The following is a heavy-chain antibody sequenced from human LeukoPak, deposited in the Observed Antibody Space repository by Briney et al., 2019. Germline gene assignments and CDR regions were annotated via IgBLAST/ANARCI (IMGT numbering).Heavy chain of an antibody. V-gene: IGHV3-7*01. J-gene: IGHJ5*02. CDR2: IKQDGSEK. CDR3: ARGTQQLVRRHWFDP. Sequence: PGGSLRLSCAASGFTFSSYWMSWVRQAPGKGLEWLANIKQDGSEKYYVDSVKGRFTISRDNAKNSLYLQMNSLRAEDTAVYYCARGTQQLVRRHWFDPWGQGTLVTVSS. D-gene: IGHD6-13*01. CDR1: GFTFSSYW.